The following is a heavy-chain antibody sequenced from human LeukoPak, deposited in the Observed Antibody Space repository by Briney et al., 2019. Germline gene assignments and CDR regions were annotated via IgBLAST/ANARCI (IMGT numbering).Heavy chain of an antibody. D-gene: IGHD3-3*01. J-gene: IGHJ4*02. V-gene: IGHV4-4*07. CDR1: GGSISSYY. CDR3: ARDGAYDFWSGYHPGYFDY. Sequence: SETLSLTCTVSGGSISSYYWSWIRQPAGKGLEWIGRIYTSGSTNYNPSLKSRVTISVDTSKNQFSLKLSSVTAADTAVYYCARDGAYDFWSGYHPGYFDYWGQGTLVTVSS. CDR2: IYTSGST.